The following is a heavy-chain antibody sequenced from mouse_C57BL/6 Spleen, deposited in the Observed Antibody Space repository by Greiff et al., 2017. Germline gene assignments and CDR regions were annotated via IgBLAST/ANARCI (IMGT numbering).Heavy chain of an antibody. CDR1: GFTFSDAW. CDR3: STTVVATGDY. J-gene: IGHJ4*01. CDR2: IRNKANNHAT. V-gene: IGHV6-6*01. D-gene: IGHD1-1*01. Sequence: EVHLVESGGGLVQPGGSMKLSCAASGFTFSDAWMDWVRQSPEKGLEWVAEIRNKANNHATYYAESVKGRFTISRDDSKCSVYLQMNSLRAEDTGIYYCSTTVVATGDYWGQGTSVTVSS.